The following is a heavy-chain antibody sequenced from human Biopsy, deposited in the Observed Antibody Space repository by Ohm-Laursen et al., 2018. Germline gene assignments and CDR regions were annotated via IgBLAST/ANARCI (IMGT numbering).Heavy chain of an antibody. J-gene: IGHJ6*02. CDR1: GYNFGNYY. D-gene: IGHD2-21*01. V-gene: IGHV1-46*01. CDR3: ARESPLRLGVCGAIRCFKEVFGMDV. Sequence: GASVKVSCKASGYNFGNYYINWVRKVPGQGLEWLGVINPVAEATMYAQKFQDRITMTRDTSTNTVYMDLTSLTSEDTAVYYCARESPLRLGVCGAIRCFKEVFGMDVWGQGTTVNVSS. CDR2: INPVAEAT.